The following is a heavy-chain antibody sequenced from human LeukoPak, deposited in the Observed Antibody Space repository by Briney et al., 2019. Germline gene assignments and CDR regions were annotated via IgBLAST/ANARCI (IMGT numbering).Heavy chain of an antibody. J-gene: IGHJ4*02. CDR2: ISYSGST. V-gene: IGHV4-59*12. Sequence: SETLSLTCTVSGGSISSYYWSWIRQPPGKGLEWIGYISYSGSTNYNPSLKSRVTISVDTSKNQFSLKLSSVTAADTAVYYCARDPLVLVTATPGAFGLWGQGTLVIVSS. CDR3: ARDPLVLVTATPGAFGL. D-gene: IGHD2-15*01. CDR1: GGSISSYY.